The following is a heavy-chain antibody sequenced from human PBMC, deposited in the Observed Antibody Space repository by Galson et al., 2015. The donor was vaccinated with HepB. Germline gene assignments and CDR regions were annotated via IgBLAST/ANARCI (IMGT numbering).Heavy chain of an antibody. CDR1: GGTFSTYA. D-gene: IGHD3-10*01. V-gene: IGHV1-69*13. Sequence: SVKVSCKASGGTFSTYAISWVRQAPGQGLEWMGGIIPILGTANYAQKFQGRVTISADESTTTAHIELSSLRSDDTAVYYCARDKRGMVPYYYMDVWGEGTTVTVSS. J-gene: IGHJ6*03. CDR3: ARDKRGMVPYYYMDV. CDR2: IIPILGTA.